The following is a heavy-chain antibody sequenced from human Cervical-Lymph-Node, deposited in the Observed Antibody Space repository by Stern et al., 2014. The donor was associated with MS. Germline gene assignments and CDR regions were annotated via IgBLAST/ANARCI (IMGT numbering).Heavy chain of an antibody. CDR3: ARVFGDFDY. Sequence: VQLVQSGSEVRKPGASVTVSCTTSGYTFTTYGLSWVRQVPGQGPEWMWWISTFSGKTDYARSLQDRVTMTTNTSTSTVYLEVRSLTSEDTAVYYCARVFGDFDYWGQGTLVTVSS. D-gene: IGHD3-10*02. CDR1: GYTFTTYG. CDR2: ISTFSGKT. V-gene: IGHV1-18*01. J-gene: IGHJ4*02.